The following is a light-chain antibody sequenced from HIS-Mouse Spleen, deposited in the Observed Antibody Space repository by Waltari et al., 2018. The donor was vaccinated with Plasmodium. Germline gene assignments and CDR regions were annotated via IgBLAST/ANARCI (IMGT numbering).Light chain of an antibody. V-gene: IGKV3-11*01. CDR3: QQRSNWPLT. CDR2: DAS. CDR1: HSVSSY. Sequence: EIVLTQSPATLSLSPGERATLSCRASHSVSSYLDWYQQKPGQAPRLLIYDASNRATGIPARFSGIGSGTDFTLTISSLEPEDFAVYYCQQRSNWPLTFGGGTKVEIK. J-gene: IGKJ4*01.